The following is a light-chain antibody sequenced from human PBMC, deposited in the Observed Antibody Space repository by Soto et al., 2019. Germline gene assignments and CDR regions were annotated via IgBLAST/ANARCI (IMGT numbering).Light chain of an antibody. V-gene: IGLV1-51*01. Sequence: QSVLTQPPSVSAAPGQKVTISCSGSSSNLGNNYVSWYQRLPGTAPKLLIYDDSERPPGIPDRFSGSKSGSSATLGISGLQPGDEADYYCGTWDSSLTAVVFGGRTKLTVL. J-gene: IGLJ2*01. CDR1: SSNLGNNY. CDR3: GTWDSSLTAVV. CDR2: DDS.